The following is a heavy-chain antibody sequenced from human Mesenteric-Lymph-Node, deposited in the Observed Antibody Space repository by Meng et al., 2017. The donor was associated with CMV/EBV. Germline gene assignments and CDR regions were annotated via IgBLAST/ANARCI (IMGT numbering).Heavy chain of an antibody. V-gene: IGHV3-66*02. D-gene: IGHD2-2*01. CDR3: ARHIVVVGYYYGMDV. J-gene: IGHJ6*02. CDR1: GFTVNSNY. Sequence: GESLKISCAASGFTVNSNYMSWVRQPPGKGLEWVSVIYSGGSTYYADSVKGRFTISRDNSKNTLYLQMNSLRAEDTAVYYCARHIVVVGYYYGMDVWGQGTTVTVSS. CDR2: IYSGGST.